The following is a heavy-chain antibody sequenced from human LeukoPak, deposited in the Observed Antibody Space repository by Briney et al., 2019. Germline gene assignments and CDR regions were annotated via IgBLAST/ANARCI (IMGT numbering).Heavy chain of an antibody. D-gene: IGHD1-26*01. CDR1: AFSLSAYN. V-gene: IGHV3-21*04. J-gene: IGHJ4*02. Sequence: PGGSLRLSCAASAFSLSAYNMNWVRQAPGKGLEWVSSISYTGTYIYYADSVKGRFTISRDNAQNSLYLQMNSLRAEDTAIDYCVRDRGTYRPIDYWGQGTLVTVSS. CDR3: VRDRGTYRPIDY. CDR2: ISYTGTYI.